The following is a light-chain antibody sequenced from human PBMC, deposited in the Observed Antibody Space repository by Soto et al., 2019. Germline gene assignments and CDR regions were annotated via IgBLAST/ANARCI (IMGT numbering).Light chain of an antibody. Sequence: QSVLPLPASDSGAPGERVTISFTGGSSEIGAGYGGRWYQQVPGPAPKLLIYGNTNRPSGVPAPCSGAKYGPSASLAISGLQAEDYADYYCQSCDKHLSAVGFGVGTKLTVL. V-gene: IGLV1-40*01. CDR2: GNT. CDR3: QSCDKHLSAVG. CDR1: SSEIGAGYG. J-gene: IGLJ3*02.